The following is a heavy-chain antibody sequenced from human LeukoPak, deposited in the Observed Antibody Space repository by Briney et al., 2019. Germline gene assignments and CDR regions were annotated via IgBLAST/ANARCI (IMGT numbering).Heavy chain of an antibody. V-gene: IGHV4-30-4*08. CDR1: GYSISSGYY. CDR2: IYYSGST. CDR3: ARAWTTYRYSSGWYFDY. J-gene: IGHJ4*02. Sequence: ESGPTLVKPSETLSLTCTVSGYSISSGYYWSWIRQPPGKGLEWIGYIYYSGSTYYNPSLKSRVTISVDTSKNQFSLKLSSVTAADTAVYYCARAWTTYRYSSGWYFDYWGQGTLVTVSS. D-gene: IGHD6-19*01.